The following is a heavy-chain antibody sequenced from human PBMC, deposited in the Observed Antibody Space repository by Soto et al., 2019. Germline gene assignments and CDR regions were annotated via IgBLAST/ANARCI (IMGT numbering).Heavy chain of an antibody. CDR1: GYTFTKFH. CDR3: ARDLIGHDNYETIGYSFDH. D-gene: IGHD3-16*01. V-gene: IGHV1-46*01. CDR2: IDPSGGVT. J-gene: IGHJ4*02. Sequence: QVQLIQFGAEVKKPGASVKVSCRASGYTFTKFHIHWVRQAPGQGLEWMGMIDPSGGVTRDAQRFQGRITMTSDTSTGSVYMELRGLTSEHTAVYYCARDLIGHDNYETIGYSFDHWGPGTLVTVSS.